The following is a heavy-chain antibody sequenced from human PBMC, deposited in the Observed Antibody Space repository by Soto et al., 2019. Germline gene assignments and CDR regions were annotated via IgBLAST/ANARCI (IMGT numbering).Heavy chain of an antibody. CDR1: GFSLSTSGVG. V-gene: IGHV2-5*02. J-gene: IGHJ6*02. CDR3: AFLPCSRGSCYWFSFSGMDV. CDR2: IYWDDDK. D-gene: IGHD2-15*01. Sequence: QITLKESGPTLVKPTQTLTLTCTFSGFSLSTSGVGVAWIRQPPGKALEWLALIYWDDDKRSRPPLGSRLTTTKDTSKHRVVPTMTYTDSVDTATQYCAFLPCSRGSCYWFSFSGMDVWGQAPTVTVSS.